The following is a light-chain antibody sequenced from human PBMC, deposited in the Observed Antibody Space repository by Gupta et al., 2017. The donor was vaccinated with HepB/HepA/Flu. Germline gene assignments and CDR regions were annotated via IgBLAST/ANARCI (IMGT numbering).Light chain of an antibody. CDR2: QDS. V-gene: IGLV3-1*01. CDR1: KLGDKY. Sequence: SYELSQSSSVSVSPGKTASITCSGDKLGDKYACWYQQKPVQSHVLVIYQDSKRPSGIPERFSGSKSGNTAALTIRGTQAMDGADYYCQAWDSSTAAVFGGGTKLTVL. CDR3: QAWDSSTAAV. J-gene: IGLJ2*01.